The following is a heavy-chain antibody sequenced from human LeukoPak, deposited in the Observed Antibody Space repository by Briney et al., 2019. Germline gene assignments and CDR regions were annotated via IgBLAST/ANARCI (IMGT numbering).Heavy chain of an antibody. CDR3: ARDVYYYGSGTYYNALDYYYYMDV. CDR1: GDSISGYY. D-gene: IGHD3-10*01. V-gene: IGHV4-4*07. CDR2: IYSSGST. J-gene: IGHJ6*03. Sequence: SETLSLTCTVSGDSISGYYWSWIRQPAGKGLEWIGRIYSSGSTNYNPSLKSRVTMSVDTSKNQFSLQLRSVTAADTAVYYCARDVYYYGSGTYYNALDYYYYMDVWGKGTTVTVSS.